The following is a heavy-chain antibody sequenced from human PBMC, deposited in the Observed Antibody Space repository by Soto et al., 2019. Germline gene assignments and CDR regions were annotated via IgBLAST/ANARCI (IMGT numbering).Heavy chain of an antibody. CDR2: ISSFSSTI. CDR1: GFTFSTYS. D-gene: IGHD1-26*01. CDR3: VRAKYSESFTHYHHGMDV. V-gene: IGHV3-48*02. J-gene: IGHJ6*02. Sequence: EVQLVESGGGLVQPGESLRLSCAGSGFTFSTYSMNWVRQAPGKGLEWVSYISSFSSTIYYADSVRGRFTISRDNAKNSLFLQMNNLRDEDTAVCYCVRAKYSESFTHYHHGMDVWGQGTSVTVSS.